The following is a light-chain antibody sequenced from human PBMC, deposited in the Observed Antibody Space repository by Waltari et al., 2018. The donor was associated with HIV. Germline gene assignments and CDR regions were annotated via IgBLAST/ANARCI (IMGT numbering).Light chain of an antibody. Sequence: QLIPSPSSLSASVGDRVTITCRASQSISSYLNWYQQKPGKAPKVLIYVASSLQSGVPSRFSGSGSGTDFTLTITSLQPEDFATYYCQQSYTTPRTFGQGTKVEIK. J-gene: IGKJ1*01. CDR1: QSISSY. CDR2: VAS. V-gene: IGKV1-39*01. CDR3: QQSYTTPRT.